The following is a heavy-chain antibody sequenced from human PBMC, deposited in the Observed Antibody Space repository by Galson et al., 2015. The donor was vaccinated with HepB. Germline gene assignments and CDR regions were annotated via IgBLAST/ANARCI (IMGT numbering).Heavy chain of an antibody. CDR1: GGTFGTYT. CDR2: INPILGIA. Sequence: SVKVSCKASGGTFGTYTIAWVRQAPGQGLEWMGRINPILGIANYAQRFQGRLTITADRSPSQAYMELSSLRSGDTAIYYCATLSYCGGDCYPWGQGTLVTVSS. D-gene: IGHD2-21*02. V-gene: IGHV1-69*02. J-gene: IGHJ4*02. CDR3: ATLSYCGGDCYP.